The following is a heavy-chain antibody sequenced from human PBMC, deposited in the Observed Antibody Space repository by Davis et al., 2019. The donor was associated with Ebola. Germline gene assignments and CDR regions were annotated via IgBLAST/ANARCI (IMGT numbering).Heavy chain of an antibody. J-gene: IGHJ4*02. D-gene: IGHD5-18*01. CDR3: ARVDTAMVY. CDR1: GFTVSSNY. Sequence: GESLKISCAASGFTVSSNYMSWVRQAPGKGLEWVSVIYSGGSTYYADSVKGRFTISRDNSKNTLYLQMNSLRAEDTAVYYCARVDTAMVYWGQGTLVTVSS. CDR2: IYSGGST. V-gene: IGHV3-53*01.